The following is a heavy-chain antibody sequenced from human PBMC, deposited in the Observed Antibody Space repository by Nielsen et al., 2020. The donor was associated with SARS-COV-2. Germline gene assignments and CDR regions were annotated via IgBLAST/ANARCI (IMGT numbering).Heavy chain of an antibody. CDR3: ARFGPSSFVEYQPQNWFDP. D-gene: IGHD2-2*01. V-gene: IGHV3-48*01. CDR2: ISGSSNTI. J-gene: IGHJ5*02. CDR1: GFTFSTFS. Sequence: GESLKISCAASGFTFSTFSMNWVRQAPGKGLEWVAYISGSSNTIYYADSVKGRFTISRDNAKNSLYLQMNSLRADDTAVYYCARFGPSSFVEYQPQNWFDPWGQGTLVTVSS.